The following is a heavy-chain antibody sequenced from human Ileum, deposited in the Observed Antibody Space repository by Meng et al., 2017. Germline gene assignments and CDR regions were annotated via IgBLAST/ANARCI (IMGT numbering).Heavy chain of an antibody. CDR1: GFTFSNYG. Sequence: VHSVESGGGVVQPWSSLGLSCAASGFTFSNYGVHWVRLAPGKGLEWVAEINEDGRQKYYVDSVQGRFTISRDNAKNSLFLQMNSLRGDDTAVYYCANFYISWGQGTLVTVSS. D-gene: IGHD3-3*01. CDR2: INEDGRQK. V-gene: IGHV3-7*01. J-gene: IGHJ4*02. CDR3: ANFYIS.